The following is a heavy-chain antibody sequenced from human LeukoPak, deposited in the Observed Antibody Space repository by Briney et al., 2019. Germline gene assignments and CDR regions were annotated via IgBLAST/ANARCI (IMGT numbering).Heavy chain of an antibody. CDR3: ARDPYYYDSSGYYLVPRGYFDY. CDR2: ISSSSSTI. D-gene: IGHD3-22*01. J-gene: IGHJ4*02. CDR1: GFTFSSYS. Sequence: GGSLRLSCAASGFTFSSYSMNWVRQAPGKGLEWVSYISSSSSTIYYADSVKGRFTIPRDNAKNSLHLQMNSLRDEDTAVYYCARDPYYYDSSGYYLVPRGYFDYWGQGTLVTVSS. V-gene: IGHV3-48*02.